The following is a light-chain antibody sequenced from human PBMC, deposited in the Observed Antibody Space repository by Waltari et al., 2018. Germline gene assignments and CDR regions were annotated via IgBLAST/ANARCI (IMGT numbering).Light chain of an antibody. J-gene: IGLJ2*01. CDR2: DVT. Sequence: QSALTQTASVSGSPGQSSPISCTGTTSDFVSYKYVSCYQQHPGKAPKLIIYDVTNRPSGVSNRFSGSKSGNTASLTISGLQAEDEADYYCSSYMDTTTLELFGGGTSLTVL. CDR1: TSDFVSYKY. V-gene: IGLV2-14*03. CDR3: SSYMDTTTLEL.